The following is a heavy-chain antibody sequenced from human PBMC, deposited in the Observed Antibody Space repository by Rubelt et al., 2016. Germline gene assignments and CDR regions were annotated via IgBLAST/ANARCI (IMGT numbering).Heavy chain of an antibody. CDR3: ARDLPPFRRYNWNFPLDY. Sequence: QVQLVQSGAEVKKPGASVKVSCKASGYTFTSYGISWVRQAPGQGLEWMGWIRAYNGNTNYAQKLQGGVTMTTDTSTSTAYMELRSLRSDDTAVYYCARDLPPFRRYNWNFPLDYWGQGTLVTVSS. J-gene: IGHJ4*02. CDR2: IRAYNGNT. CDR1: GYTFTSYG. V-gene: IGHV1-18*01. D-gene: IGHD1-7*01.